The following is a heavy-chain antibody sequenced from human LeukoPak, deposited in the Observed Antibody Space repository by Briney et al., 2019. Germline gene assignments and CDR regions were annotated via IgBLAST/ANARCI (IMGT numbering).Heavy chain of an antibody. D-gene: IGHD6-19*01. CDR2: INHSGST. CDR3: ARFMSGWYSDY. CDR1: GGSFSGYY. Sequence: SETLSLTCAVYGGSFSGYYWSWIRQPPGKGLEWIGEINHSGSTNYNPSLKRRVTISVDTSKNQFSLKLSSVTAADTAVYYCARFMSGWYSDYWGQGALVTVSS. V-gene: IGHV4-34*01. J-gene: IGHJ4*02.